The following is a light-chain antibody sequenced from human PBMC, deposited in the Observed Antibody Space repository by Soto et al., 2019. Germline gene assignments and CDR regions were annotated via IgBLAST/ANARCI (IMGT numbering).Light chain of an antibody. CDR1: QSVSGS. J-gene: IGKJ4*01. CDR2: DTS. CDR3: QHRSNWPSVT. Sequence: EIVLTQSPATLSLSPGDRATLSCRASQSVSGSLAWSRHHPGQAPRLVIYDTSKRSTGIPARFSGSGSGTHVTITISSLEPEDFGVYYWQHRSNWPSVTFGGGTQVEIK. V-gene: IGKV3-11*01.